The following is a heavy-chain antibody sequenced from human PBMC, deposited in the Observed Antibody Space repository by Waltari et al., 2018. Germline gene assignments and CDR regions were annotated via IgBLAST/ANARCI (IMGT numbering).Heavy chain of an antibody. J-gene: IGHJ6*02. CDR3: ASRRDYHYYGMDV. CDR2: ISYSGST. CDR1: GGSVSSGSSY. Sequence: QVQLQESGPGLVKPSETMSLTCTVSGGSVSSGSSYWTWIRQPPGKGLEWIGYISYSGSTNYNPSLKSRVTISVDTSKNQFSLKLTSVTAADTAVYYCASRRDYHYYGMDVWGQGATVTVSS. V-gene: IGHV4-61*01.